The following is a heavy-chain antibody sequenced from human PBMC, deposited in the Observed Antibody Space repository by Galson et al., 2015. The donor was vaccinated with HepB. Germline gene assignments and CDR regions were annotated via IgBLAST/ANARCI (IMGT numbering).Heavy chain of an antibody. J-gene: IGHJ6*02. CDR2: ISSRETA. Sequence: YLRLSCAASGFTFSNFEMNWVRQAPGKGLEWISYISSRETAYYADSVKGRFSISRDNAKNSLYLQMNSLRAEDTAVYYCARDLSGSGTFLVYYYGMDVWGQGTTVTVSS. CDR1: GFTFSNFE. D-gene: IGHD3-10*01. V-gene: IGHV3-48*03. CDR3: ARDLSGSGTFLVYYYGMDV.